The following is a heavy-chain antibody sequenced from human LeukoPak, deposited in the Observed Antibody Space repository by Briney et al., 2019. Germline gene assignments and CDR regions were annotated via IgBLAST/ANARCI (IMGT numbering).Heavy chain of an antibody. CDR2: ISAYNGNT. V-gene: IGHV1-18*01. J-gene: IGHJ4*02. CDR3: ARSPVEGWEVVVLGFDY. D-gene: IGHD3-22*01. Sequence: ASVKVSCKASGYTFTSYGISWVRQAPGQGLEWMGWISAYNGNTNYAQKLQGRVTMTTDTSTSTAYMELRSLRSDDTAVYYCARSPVEGWEVVVLGFDYWGQGTLVTVSS. CDR1: GYTFTSYG.